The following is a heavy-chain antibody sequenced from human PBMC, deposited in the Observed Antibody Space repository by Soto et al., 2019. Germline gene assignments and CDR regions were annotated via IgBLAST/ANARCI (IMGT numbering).Heavy chain of an antibody. CDR2: ISGSGGST. Sequence: PGGSLRLSCAASGFTFSSYSMSWVRQAPGKGLEWVSAISGSGGSTYYADSVKGRFTISRDNSKNTLYLQMNSLRAEDTAVYYCAKDYFREGYFQHWGQGTLVTVSS. CDR3: AKDYFREGYFQH. CDR1: GFTFSSYS. V-gene: IGHV3-23*01. J-gene: IGHJ1*01. D-gene: IGHD3-10*01.